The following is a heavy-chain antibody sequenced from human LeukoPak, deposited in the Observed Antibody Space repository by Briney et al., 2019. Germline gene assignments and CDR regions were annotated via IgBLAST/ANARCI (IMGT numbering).Heavy chain of an antibody. D-gene: IGHD5-24*01. J-gene: IGHJ4*02. Sequence: SVKVSCKASGGTFSSYAMSWVRQAPGQGLEWMGGIIPIFGTANYAQKFQGRVTITADESTSTAYMELSSLRSEDTAVYYCARGNRRDGYNSLFDYWGQGTLVTVSS. CDR1: GGTFSSYA. V-gene: IGHV1-69*13. CDR2: IIPIFGTA. CDR3: ARGNRRDGYNSLFDY.